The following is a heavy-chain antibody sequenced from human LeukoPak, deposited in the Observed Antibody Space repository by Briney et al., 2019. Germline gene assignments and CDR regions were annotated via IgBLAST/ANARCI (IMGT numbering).Heavy chain of an antibody. V-gene: IGHV1-46*01. CDR2: INPSGGST. CDR1: GYTFTSYY. CDR3: ARDLTVRGEDY. J-gene: IGHJ4*02. Sequence: WASVTVSCKASGYTFTSYYMHWVRQAPGQGRAWMGIINPSGGSTSYAQKFQGRVTMTRHTPTSTVYVELSSLRSEDTAVYYCARDLTVRGEDYWGQGTLVTVSS. D-gene: IGHD4-11*01.